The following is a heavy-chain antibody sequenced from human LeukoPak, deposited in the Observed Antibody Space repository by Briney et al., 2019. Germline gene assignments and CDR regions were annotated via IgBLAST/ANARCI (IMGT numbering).Heavy chain of an antibody. J-gene: IGHJ4*02. V-gene: IGHV3-23*01. CDR2: ISGSGGST. CDR1: GFTFSNYG. CDR3: ARALRSGVGEVHIPDY. Sequence: GGSLRLSCAASGFTFSNYGMNWVRQAPGKGPEWVSGISGSGGSTYYADSVKGRFTISRDNSRNTLYLQMNSLRAEDTAVYYCARALRSGVGEVHIPDYWGQGTLVTVSS. D-gene: IGHD3-10*01.